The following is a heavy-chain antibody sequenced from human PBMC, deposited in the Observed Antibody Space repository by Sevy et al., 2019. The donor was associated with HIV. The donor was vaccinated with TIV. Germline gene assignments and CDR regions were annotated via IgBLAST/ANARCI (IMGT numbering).Heavy chain of an antibody. D-gene: IGHD3-10*01. CDR2: ISSSGSTI. V-gene: IGHV3-11*01. CDR3: ARDHNRGYFDY. Sequence: GSLRRSCAASGFTFSDYYMSWIRQAPGKGLEWVSYISSSGSTIYYADSVKGRFTISRDNAKNSLYLQMNSLRAEDTAVYYCARDHNRGYFDYWGQGTLVTVSS. J-gene: IGHJ4*02. CDR1: GFTFSDYY.